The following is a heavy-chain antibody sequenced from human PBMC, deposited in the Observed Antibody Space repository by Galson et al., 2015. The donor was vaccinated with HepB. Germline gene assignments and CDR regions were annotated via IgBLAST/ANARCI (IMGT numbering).Heavy chain of an antibody. V-gene: IGHV3-30*18. D-gene: IGHD3-16*02. CDR1: GFTFSSYG. CDR2: ISYDGSNK. CDR3: AKDPPAYYDYVWGSYRSKSFDY. Sequence: SLRLSCAASGFTFSSYGMHWVRQAPGKGLEWVAVISYDGSNKYYADSVKGRFTISRDNSKNTLYLQMNSLRAEDTAVYYCAKDPPAYYDYVWGSYRSKSFDYWGQGTLVTVSS. J-gene: IGHJ4*02.